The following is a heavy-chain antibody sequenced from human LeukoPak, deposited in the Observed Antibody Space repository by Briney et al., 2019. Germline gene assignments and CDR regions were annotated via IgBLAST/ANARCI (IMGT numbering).Heavy chain of an antibody. CDR3: ARAEIWYSSSSYYYYYYYMDV. D-gene: IGHD6-13*01. CDR1: GFTFSSYE. CDR2: ISSSGSTI. J-gene: IGHJ6*03. Sequence: PGGSLRLSCAASGFTFSSYEMNWVRQAPGKGLEWVSYISSSGSTIYYADSVKGRFTISRDNAKNSLYLQMNSLRAEDTAVYYCARAEIWYSSSSYYYYYYYMDVWGKGTTVTISS. V-gene: IGHV3-48*03.